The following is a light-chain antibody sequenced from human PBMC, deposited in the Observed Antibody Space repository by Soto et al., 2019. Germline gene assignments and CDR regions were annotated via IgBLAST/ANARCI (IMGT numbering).Light chain of an antibody. CDR3: LQINSYPYT. Sequence: IQLTQSPSSLPASVGDRVTITCRASQDITTYLACYQQKPGRAPKLLIYAASALQSGVPSRFSGSGSGTDFTLTISSLQPEDFATYYCLQINSYPYTFGQGTKLEIK. V-gene: IGKV1-9*01. J-gene: IGKJ2*01. CDR1: QDITTY. CDR2: AAS.